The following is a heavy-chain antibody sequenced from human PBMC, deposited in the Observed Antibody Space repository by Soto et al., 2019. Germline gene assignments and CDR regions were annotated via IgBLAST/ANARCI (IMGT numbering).Heavy chain of an antibody. V-gene: IGHV1-69*12. CDR2: IMPIFHTP. CDR3: ARDNDRPQLGGNYYYILDV. Sequence: QVQLEQSGAEVKKPGSSVKVSCKASGGTFRNSAISWVRQAPGQGLEWMGGIMPIFHTPDYAQKFHGRVTITADESTSTAYMELSGLRSDDTAVYFCARDNDRPQLGGNYYYILDVWGHGTTVTVSS. J-gene: IGHJ6*02. CDR1: GGTFRNSA. D-gene: IGHD1-1*01.